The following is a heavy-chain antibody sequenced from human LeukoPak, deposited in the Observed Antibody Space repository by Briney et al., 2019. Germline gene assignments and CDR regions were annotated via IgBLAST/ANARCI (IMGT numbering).Heavy chain of an antibody. CDR1: GGSISDYY. D-gene: IGHD3-10*01. J-gene: IGHJ4*02. V-gene: IGHV4-4*07. CDR3: ARDTGYFGSGGFDL. CDR2: IYPSGST. Sequence: SETLSLTCTGSGGSISDYYWSWIRQPAGKGLEWIGRIYPSGSTNYSPSLKSRFTMSVDTSKNQFSLRLSSVTAADTAVYYCARDTGYFGSGGFDLWGQGTLVTVSS.